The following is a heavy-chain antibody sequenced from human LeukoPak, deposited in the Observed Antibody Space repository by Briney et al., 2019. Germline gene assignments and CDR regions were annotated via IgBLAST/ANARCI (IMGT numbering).Heavy chain of an antibody. CDR2: IYYSGNT. D-gene: IGHD2-2*01. J-gene: IGHJ4*02. Sequence: SETLSLTCTVSGGSISSSSYYWGWTRQPPGKGLEWIGSIYYSGNTDYNPSLKSRVTISVDSSKNQFSLKLSSVTAVDTAVYYCARQAAPRYCSGTICSVWGQGTLVTVSS. CDR3: ARQAAPRYCSGTICSV. V-gene: IGHV4-39*01. CDR1: GGSISSSSYY.